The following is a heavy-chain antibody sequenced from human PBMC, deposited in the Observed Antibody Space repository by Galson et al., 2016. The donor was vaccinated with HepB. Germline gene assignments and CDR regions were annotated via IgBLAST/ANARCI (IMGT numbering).Heavy chain of an antibody. D-gene: IGHD1-26*01. CDR3: AKVGIMGASDDAFDM. J-gene: IGHJ3*02. CDR1: GFSFSSYA. V-gene: IGHV3-74*01. CDR2: ITSDGSTT. Sequence: SLRLSCAASGFSFSSYAMHWVRQAPGKGLVWVSRITSDGSTTTYADSVKGRFTISRDNFKNTLYLQMNSLRAEDTAVYYCAKVGIMGASDDAFDMWGQGTMVTVSS.